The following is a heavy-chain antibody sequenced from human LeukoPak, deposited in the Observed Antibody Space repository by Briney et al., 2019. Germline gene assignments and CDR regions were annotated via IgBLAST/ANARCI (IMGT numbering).Heavy chain of an antibody. J-gene: IGHJ4*02. V-gene: IGHV1-2*02. CDR1: GYTFTGYY. Sequence: ASVKVSCKASGYTFTGYYMHWVRQAPGQGLEWMGWINPNCGGTNYAQKFQGRVTMTRDTSISTAYMELSRLRSDDTAVYYCARDGGQFGVVILDYWGQGTLVTVSS. D-gene: IGHD3-3*01. CDR3: ARDGGQFGVVILDY. CDR2: INPNCGGT.